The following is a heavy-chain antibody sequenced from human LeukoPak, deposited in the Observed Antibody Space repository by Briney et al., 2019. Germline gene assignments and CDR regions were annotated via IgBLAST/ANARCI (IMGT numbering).Heavy chain of an antibody. V-gene: IGHV5-51*01. J-gene: IGHJ4*02. D-gene: IGHD3-22*01. Sequence: GASLQISCEGSGSIFTSYWIGGVRPLRGKGLGWMGIIYPGDSDTRYSPSFQGQVPISADKSISTAYLQWSSLKASDTAMYYCARRSYYYDSSGYYSGRHFDYWGQGTLVTVSS. CDR3: ARRSYYYDSSGYYSGRHFDY. CDR1: GSIFTSYW. CDR2: IYPGDSDT.